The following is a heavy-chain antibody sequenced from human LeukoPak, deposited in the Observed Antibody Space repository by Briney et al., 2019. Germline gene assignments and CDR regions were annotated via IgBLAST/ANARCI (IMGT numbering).Heavy chain of an antibody. CDR2: IIPIFGTA. Sequence: ASVTVSCKGSGCTFSSYAISWVRQAPGQGLEWMGGIIPIFGTANYAQKFQGRVRITADESTSTAYMELSSLRSEDTAVYYCARPDVEMATINDAFDIWGQGTMVTVSS. CDR1: GCTFSSYA. D-gene: IGHD5-24*01. J-gene: IGHJ3*02. V-gene: IGHV1-69*13. CDR3: ARPDVEMATINDAFDI.